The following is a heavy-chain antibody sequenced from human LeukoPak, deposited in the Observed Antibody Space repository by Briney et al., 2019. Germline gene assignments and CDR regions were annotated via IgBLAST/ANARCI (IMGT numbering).Heavy chain of an antibody. V-gene: IGHV3-53*01. CDR3: AREFRRVGY. Sequence: GSLRLSCAASGFTFSSYSMNWVRQAPGKGLEWVSVIYSGGSTYYADSVKGRFTISRDNSKNTLYLQMNSLRAEDTAVYYCAREFRRVGYWGQGTLVTVSS. J-gene: IGHJ4*02. CDR2: IYSGGST. D-gene: IGHD1-26*01. CDR1: GFTFSSYS.